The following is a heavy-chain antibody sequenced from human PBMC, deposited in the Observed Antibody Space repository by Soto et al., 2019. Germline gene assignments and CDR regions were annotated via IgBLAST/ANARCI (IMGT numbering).Heavy chain of an antibody. V-gene: IGHV3-30-3*01. J-gene: IGHJ4*02. D-gene: IGHD4-4*01. CDR1: GFTFNRHP. Sequence: PGGSLRLSCAASGFTFNRHPLHWVRQAPGKGLEWVAVISHDGNNKYYADSVKGRFTISRDNSKNSLFLQMSSLRAEDTAVYYCARDQDYSFDYWGQGTLVTVSS. CDR3: ARDQDYSFDY. CDR2: ISHDGNNK.